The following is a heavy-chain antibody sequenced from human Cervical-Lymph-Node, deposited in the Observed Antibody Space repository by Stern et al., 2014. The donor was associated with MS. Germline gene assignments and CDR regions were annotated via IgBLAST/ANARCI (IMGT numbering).Heavy chain of an antibody. J-gene: IGHJ4*02. V-gene: IGHV3-23*01. D-gene: IGHD5-24*01. CDR3: AKDGYNQDLDY. CDR2: ISISDST. Sequence: EVQLLESGGGLEQPGGSLRLSCAASGFTFSNYAMTWVRQAPGKGLEWVSTISISDSTYYADSVKGRFTISRDNSKNTLYLQMNSLRAKDTALYYCAKDGYNQDLDYWGQGTLVTVSS. CDR1: GFTFSNYA.